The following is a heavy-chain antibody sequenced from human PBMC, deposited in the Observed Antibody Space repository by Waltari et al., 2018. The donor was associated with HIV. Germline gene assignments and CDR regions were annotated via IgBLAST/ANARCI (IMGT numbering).Heavy chain of an antibody. CDR2: IYYSGGT. Sequence: QVQLQESGPGLVKPSETLSLTCTVSGGSISSYYWSWIRQPPGKGLEWIGYIYYSGGTTSHPSLKGRVTISVDTSKNQFSLKLSSVTAADTAWYYCARDRDFWSGHYYYYGMDVWGQGTTVTVSS. V-gene: IGHV4-59*01. CDR1: GGSISSYY. J-gene: IGHJ6*02. D-gene: IGHD3-3*01. CDR3: ARDRDFWSGHYYYYGMDV.